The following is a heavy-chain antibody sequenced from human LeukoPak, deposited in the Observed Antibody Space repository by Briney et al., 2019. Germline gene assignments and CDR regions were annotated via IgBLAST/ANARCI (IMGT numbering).Heavy chain of an antibody. CDR2: IIPIFGTA. Sequence: ASVKVSCKASGGTFSSYAISWVRQAPGQGLEWMGGIIPIFGTANYAQKFQGRVTMTTDTSTSTAYMELRSLRSDDTAVYYCARGGMTWGEAHYYYYYMDVWGKGTTVTVSS. D-gene: IGHD3-16*01. CDR3: ARGGMTWGEAHYYYYYMDV. J-gene: IGHJ6*03. V-gene: IGHV1-69*05. CDR1: GGTFSSYA.